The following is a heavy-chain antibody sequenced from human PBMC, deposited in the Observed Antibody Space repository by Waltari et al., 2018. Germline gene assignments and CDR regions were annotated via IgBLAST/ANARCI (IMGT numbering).Heavy chain of an antibody. CDR1: GGSISSYY. J-gene: IGHJ4*02. V-gene: IGHV4-59*01. CDR2: IYYSGST. Sequence: QVQLQESGPGLVKPSETLSLTCTVSGGSISSYYWSWIRQPPGKGLEWIGYIYYSGSTNYNPSLKSRVTISVDTSKNQFSRKLSSVTAADTAVYYCAAGVYSSSLLTDWGQGTLVTVSS. D-gene: IGHD6-13*01. CDR3: AAGVYSSSLLTD.